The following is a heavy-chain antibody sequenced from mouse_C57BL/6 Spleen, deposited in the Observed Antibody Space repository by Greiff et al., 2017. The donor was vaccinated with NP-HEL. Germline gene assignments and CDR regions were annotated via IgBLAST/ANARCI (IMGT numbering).Heavy chain of an antibody. D-gene: IGHD1-1*01. V-gene: IGHV14-4*01. CDR2: IDPENGDT. Sequence: EVQLQQSGAELVRPGASVKLSCTASGFNIKDDYMHWVKQRPEQGLEWIGWIDPENGDTEYASKFQGKATITADTSSNTAYLQLSSLTSEDTAVYYCTTNDYYYDSSIYYYAMDYWGQGTSVTVSS. J-gene: IGHJ4*01. CDR3: TTNDYYYDSSIYYYAMDY. CDR1: GFNIKDDY.